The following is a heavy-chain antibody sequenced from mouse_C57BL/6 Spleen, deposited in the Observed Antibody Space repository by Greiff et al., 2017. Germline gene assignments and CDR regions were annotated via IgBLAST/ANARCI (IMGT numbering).Heavy chain of an antibody. Sequence: VQLHQSGPELVTPGASVKISCKASGYAFSSSWMNWVKQRPGKGLEWIGRIYPGDGDTNYNGKFKGKATLTADKSSSTAYMQRSSLTSEDSAVYFCAREGGNYLRFAYWGQGTLVTVSA. J-gene: IGHJ3*01. CDR1: GYAFSSSW. V-gene: IGHV1-82*01. D-gene: IGHD2-1*01. CDR2: IYPGDGDT. CDR3: AREGGNYLRFAY.